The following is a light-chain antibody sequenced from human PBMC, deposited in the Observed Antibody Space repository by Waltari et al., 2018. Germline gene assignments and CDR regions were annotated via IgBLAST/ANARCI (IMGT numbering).Light chain of an antibody. V-gene: IGLV2-23*02. Sequence: QPALTQPAPLSGPRGQTITVPCSGPSSDIGFVNLVFWFQQYPHKAPQLLIYEVTRRPSGVSNRFSGSKSGNTASLTVSGLQAEDEADYFCCSHSAPRSVVFGGGTKVTIL. J-gene: IGLJ1*01. CDR3: CSHSAPRSVV. CDR1: SSDIGFVNL. CDR2: EVT.